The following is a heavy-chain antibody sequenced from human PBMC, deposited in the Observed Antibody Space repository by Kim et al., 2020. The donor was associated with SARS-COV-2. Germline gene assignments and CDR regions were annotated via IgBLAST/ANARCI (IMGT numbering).Heavy chain of an antibody. V-gene: IGHV4-34*01. CDR2: INHSGST. CDR1: GGSFSGYY. CDR3: ARVGAAAGTRYYYYYGMDV. Sequence: SETLSLTCAVYGGSFSGYYWSWIRQPPGKGLEWIGEINHSGSTNYNPSLKSRVTISVDTSKNQFSLKLSSVTAADTAVYYCARVGAAAGTRYYYYYGMDVWGQGTTVTVSS. J-gene: IGHJ6*02. D-gene: IGHD6-13*01.